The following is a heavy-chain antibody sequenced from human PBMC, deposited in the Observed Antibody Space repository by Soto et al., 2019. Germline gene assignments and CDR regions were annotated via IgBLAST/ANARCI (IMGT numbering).Heavy chain of an antibody. V-gene: IGHV1-46*01. J-gene: IGHJ4*02. CDR3: ARVGYYDSSGYYISDY. CDR1: GYTFTSYY. CDR2: INPSGGST. Sequence: ASVKVSCKASGYTFTSYYMHWVRQAPGQGLEWMGIINPSGGSTSYAQKFRGRVTMTRDTSTSTVYMELSSLRSEDTAVYYCARVGYYDSSGYYISDYWGQGPLLTVSS. D-gene: IGHD3-22*01.